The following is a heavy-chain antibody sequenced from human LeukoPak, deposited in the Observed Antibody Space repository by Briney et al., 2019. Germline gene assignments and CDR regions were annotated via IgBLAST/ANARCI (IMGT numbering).Heavy chain of an antibody. CDR3: ARWRTYIQGFFDP. V-gene: IGHV3-7*05. Sequence: GGSLRLSCAASGFTFTSYWMGWVRQAPGKGLEWVAHIKGDGSDKEYVDSVKGRFTISRDNAKNSLYLQMNSLRAENTAVYYCARWRTYIQGFFDPWGQGTLVTVSS. D-gene: IGHD1/OR15-1a*01. CDR2: IKGDGSDK. J-gene: IGHJ5*02. CDR1: GFTFTSYW.